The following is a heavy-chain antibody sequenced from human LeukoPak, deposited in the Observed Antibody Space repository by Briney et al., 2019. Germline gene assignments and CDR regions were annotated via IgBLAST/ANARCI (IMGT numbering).Heavy chain of an antibody. CDR1: GYTFTSNY. D-gene: IGHD6-13*01. J-gene: IGHJ4*02. Sequence: ASVKVSCKAFGYTFTSNYMHWVRQAPGQGPEWMGVISPSGGSTTYAQKFQGRVTLTRDMSTSTDYLELSSLRSEDTAVYYCARDAAAGVFLDYWGQGTLVTVSS. CDR2: ISPSGGST. CDR3: ARDAAAGVFLDY. V-gene: IGHV1-46*01.